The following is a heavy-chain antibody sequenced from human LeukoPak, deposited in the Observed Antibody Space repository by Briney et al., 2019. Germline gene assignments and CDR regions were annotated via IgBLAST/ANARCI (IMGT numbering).Heavy chain of an antibody. Sequence: GGSLRLSCAASGFTVSSNYMSWVRQAPGKGLEWVSVIYSGGSTYYADSVKGRFTISRDNSKNTLYLQMNSLRAEDTAVYYCARDRGGQEMHFDYWGQGTLVTVSS. CDR3: ARDRGGQEMHFDY. CDR2: IYSGGST. D-gene: IGHD3-10*01. CDR1: GFTVSSNY. J-gene: IGHJ4*02. V-gene: IGHV3-66*01.